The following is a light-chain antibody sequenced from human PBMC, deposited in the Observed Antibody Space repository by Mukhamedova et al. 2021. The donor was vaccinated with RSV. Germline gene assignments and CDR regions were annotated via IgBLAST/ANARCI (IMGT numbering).Light chain of an antibody. CDR3: SSYAGGRTYV. CDR1: SSDVGGYNY. CDR2: EVT. Sequence: GTSSDVGGYNYVSWYQHHPGKAPKLIIFEVTQRPSGVPDRFSGSKSANTASLTVSGLLPDDEADYYCSSYAGGRTYVFGSGT. V-gene: IGLV2-8*01. J-gene: IGLJ1*01.